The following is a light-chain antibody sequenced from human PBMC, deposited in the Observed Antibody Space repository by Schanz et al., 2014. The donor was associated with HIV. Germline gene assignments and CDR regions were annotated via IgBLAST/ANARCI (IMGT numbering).Light chain of an antibody. CDR1: NSNIGSNY. J-gene: IGLJ3*02. V-gene: IGLV1-47*01. CDR3: SSYISGNTWV. CDR2: RNN. Sequence: QSVLTQPPSASGAPGQTVTISCSGSNSNIGSNYGYWYQQLPGTAPKLLIYRNNQRPSGVPDRFSGSKSGNTASLTVSGLQADDEADYYCSSYISGNTWVFGGGTKLTVL.